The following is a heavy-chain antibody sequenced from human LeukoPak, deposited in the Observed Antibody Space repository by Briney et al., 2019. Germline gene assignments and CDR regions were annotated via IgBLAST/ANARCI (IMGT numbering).Heavy chain of an antibody. Sequence: PGGSLRLSCAASGFTFSDYYMSWIRQAPGKGLEWVSAISGSGGSTYYADSVKGRFTISRDNSKNTLYLRMNSLRAEDTAVYYCAKLSVLTGYSQFGYWGQGTLVTVSS. D-gene: IGHD3-9*01. V-gene: IGHV3-23*01. J-gene: IGHJ4*02. CDR3: AKLSVLTGYSQFGY. CDR2: ISGSGGST. CDR1: GFTFSDYY.